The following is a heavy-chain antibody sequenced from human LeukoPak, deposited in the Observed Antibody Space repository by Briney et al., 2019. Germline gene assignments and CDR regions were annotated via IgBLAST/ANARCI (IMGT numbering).Heavy chain of an antibody. J-gene: IGHJ3*02. CDR2: ISYDGSNK. V-gene: IGHV3-30*14. CDR3: ARGRSRGYSYGSDAFDI. D-gene: IGHD5-18*01. Sequence: PGGSLRLSCAASGFTFSSYAMHWVRQAPGKGLEWVAVISYDGSNKYYADSVKGRFTISRDNSKNTLYLQMNSLRAEDTAVYYCARGRSRGYSYGSDAFDIWGQGTMVTVSS. CDR1: GFTFSSYA.